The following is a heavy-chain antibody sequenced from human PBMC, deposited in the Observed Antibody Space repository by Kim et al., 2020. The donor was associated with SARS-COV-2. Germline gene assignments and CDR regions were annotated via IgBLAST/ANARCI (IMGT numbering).Heavy chain of an antibody. CDR2: IYHTGTT. Sequence: SETLSLTCTVSDYSIDTDYYWGWIRQPPVKGLEWIGTIYHTGTTYYNPSLKSRVTMSVDTSKNLFSLNLTSVTAADTAVYYCARLGGIAAAGTGWFDRWG. CDR1: DYSIDTDYY. CDR3: ARLGGIAAAGTGWFDR. D-gene: IGHD6-13*01. V-gene: IGHV4-38-2*02. J-gene: IGHJ5*02.